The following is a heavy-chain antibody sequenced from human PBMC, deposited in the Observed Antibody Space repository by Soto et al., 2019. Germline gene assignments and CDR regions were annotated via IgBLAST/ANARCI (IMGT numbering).Heavy chain of an antibody. Sequence: GASVKVSCKASGGTFSSYTISWVRQAPGQGLEWMGRIIPILGIANYAQKFQGRVTITADKSTSTAYMELSSLRSEDTAVYYCASGRESARRGYYYYCYGMDVWGQGTTVTVSS. V-gene: IGHV1-69*02. CDR3: ASGRESARRGYYYYCYGMDV. CDR2: IIPILGIA. D-gene: IGHD2-15*01. CDR1: GGTFSSYT. J-gene: IGHJ6*02.